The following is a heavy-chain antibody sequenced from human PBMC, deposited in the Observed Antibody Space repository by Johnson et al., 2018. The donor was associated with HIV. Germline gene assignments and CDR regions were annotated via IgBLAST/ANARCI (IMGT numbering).Heavy chain of an antibody. V-gene: IGHV3-74*03. J-gene: IGHJ3*02. Sequence: VQLVESGGGLVQPGGSLRLSCEASGFIFRNYWMNWVRQAPGKGLVWVARIYSDGTDTAYADSVKGRFTISRDNAKRTLYLQMNSLRAEDTALYYCARVIGYDSSGKAFDIWGRGTMVTVSS. CDR2: IYSDGTDT. D-gene: IGHD3-22*01. CDR3: ARVIGYDSSGKAFDI. CDR1: GFIFRNYW.